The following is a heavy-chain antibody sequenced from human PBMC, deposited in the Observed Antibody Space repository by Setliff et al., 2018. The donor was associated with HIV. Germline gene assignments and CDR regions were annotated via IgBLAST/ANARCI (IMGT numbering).Heavy chain of an antibody. D-gene: IGHD1-7*01. J-gene: IGHJ5*02. Sequence: SETLSLTCAVYGGSFSGYYWSWIRQPPGKGLEWIGEFNHGRSTNNNPSLKSRVTMSVDTSKNHFSLKLSSVTAADTAVYYCASSPRKTGTTSAWGQGTLVTVSA. V-gene: IGHV4-34*01. CDR3: ASSPRKTGTTSA. CDR1: GGSFSGYY. CDR2: FNHGRST.